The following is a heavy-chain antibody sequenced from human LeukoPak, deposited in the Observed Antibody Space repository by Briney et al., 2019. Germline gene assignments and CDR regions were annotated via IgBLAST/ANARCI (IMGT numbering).Heavy chain of an antibody. D-gene: IGHD4-11*01. CDR2: INPSGGST. V-gene: IGHV1-46*01. J-gene: IGHJ1*01. CDR3: ARGLTTVATEIRSVTQLAMVEYFQH. CDR1: GYTFIRYY. Sequence: ASVKVSCKASGYTFIRYYMHWVRQAPGHGLEWMGIINPSGGSTSYAQKFQGRVTMTRDTSTSTVYMELSSLRSEDTAVYYCARGLTTVATEIRSVTQLAMVEYFQHWGQGTLVTVSS.